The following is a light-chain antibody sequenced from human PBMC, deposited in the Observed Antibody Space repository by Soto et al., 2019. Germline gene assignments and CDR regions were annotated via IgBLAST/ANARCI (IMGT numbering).Light chain of an antibody. CDR3: QQYGYSPFT. CDR2: AAA. Sequence: EIVLTQSPGTLTLSPGERATLSCRAGQTVNSNYLAWYQQKPGQAPSLLMYAAATRATGIPDRFSASGSGTDFTLTISRLDPADFAVYYCQQYGYSPFTFGQGTKLEIK. CDR1: QTVNSNY. V-gene: IGKV3-20*01. J-gene: IGKJ2*01.